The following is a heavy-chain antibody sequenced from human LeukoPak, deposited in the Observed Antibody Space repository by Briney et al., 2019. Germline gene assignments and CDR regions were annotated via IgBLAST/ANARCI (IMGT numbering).Heavy chain of an antibody. V-gene: IGHV4-59*01. CDR2: IYYSGST. J-gene: IGHJ4*02. CDR1: GGSISSYY. Sequence: SETLSLTCTVSGGSISSYYWSWIRQPPGKGLEWIGYIYYSGSTNYNPSLKRRVTISVDTSKNKFSLKLSSVTAADTAVYYCARYVWGSYPTFEDYWGQGTLVTVSS. D-gene: IGHD3-16*02. CDR3: ARYVWGSYPTFEDY.